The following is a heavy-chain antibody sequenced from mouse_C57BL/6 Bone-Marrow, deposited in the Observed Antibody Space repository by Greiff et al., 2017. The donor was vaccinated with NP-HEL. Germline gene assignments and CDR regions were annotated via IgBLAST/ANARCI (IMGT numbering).Heavy chain of an antibody. Sequence: EVQRVESEGGLVQPGSSMKLSCTASGFTFSDYYMAWVRQVPEKGLEWVANINYDGSSTYYLDSLKSRFIIARGNAKNILYLQMSSLKSEDTATYYCARDQGTAHYFDYWGQGTTLTVSS. CDR3: ARDQGTAHYFDY. V-gene: IGHV5-16*01. D-gene: IGHD3-2*02. J-gene: IGHJ2*01. CDR2: INYDGSST. CDR1: GFTFSDYY.